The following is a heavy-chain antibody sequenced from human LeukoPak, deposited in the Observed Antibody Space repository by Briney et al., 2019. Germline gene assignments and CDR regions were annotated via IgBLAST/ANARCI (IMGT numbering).Heavy chain of an antibody. D-gene: IGHD2-15*01. CDR1: GGSISSYY. CDR3: ARYCSGGSCYIDTFDY. Sequence: PSETLSLTCTVSGGSISSYYWRWIWQPPGKGLEWIGYIYYSGSTNYNPSLKSRVTISVDTSKNHFSLKLSSVTAADTAVYYCARYCSGGSCYIDTFDYWGQGTLVTVSS. V-gene: IGHV4-59*01. CDR2: IYYSGST. J-gene: IGHJ4*02.